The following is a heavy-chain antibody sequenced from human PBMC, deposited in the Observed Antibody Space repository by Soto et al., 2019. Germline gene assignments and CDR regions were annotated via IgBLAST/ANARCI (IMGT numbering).Heavy chain of an antibody. Sequence: QVQLVQSGAEVKKPGSSVKVSCKASGGTFSSYAISWVRQAPGQGREWMGGIIPIFGTANYAQKFQGRVTITADKSTSTAYMELSSLRSEDTAVYYCARVSVTTATFSFYYYYYGMDVWGQGTTVTVSS. D-gene: IGHD4-17*01. CDR3: ARVSVTTATFSFYYYYYGMDV. CDR1: GGTFSSYA. CDR2: IIPIFGTA. J-gene: IGHJ6*02. V-gene: IGHV1-69*06.